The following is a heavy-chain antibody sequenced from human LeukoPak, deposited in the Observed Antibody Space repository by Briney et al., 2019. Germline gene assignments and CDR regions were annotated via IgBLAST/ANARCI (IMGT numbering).Heavy chain of an antibody. V-gene: IGHV3-64D*06. CDR2: ISSNGGST. Sequence: GGSLRLSCAASGFTFSSYAMHWVRQAPGKGLEYVSSISSNGGSTYYADSVRGRFTISRDNSKNTLFLQMSSLRTEDTAVYYCASPYSGYDYNFDHWGQGTLVTVSS. CDR1: GFTFSSYA. J-gene: IGHJ4*02. CDR3: ASPYSGYDYNFDH. D-gene: IGHD5-12*01.